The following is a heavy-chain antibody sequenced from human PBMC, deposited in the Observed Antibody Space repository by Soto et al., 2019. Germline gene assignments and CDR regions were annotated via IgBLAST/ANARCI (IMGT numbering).Heavy chain of an antibody. Sequence: QVQLVESGGGVVQPGRSLRLSCAASGFTFSSYGMHWVRQAPGKGLEWVAVIWYDGSNKYYADSVKGRFTISRDNSKNALYLQMNSLRAEDTAVYYCARGTPSHFWSGYYYYYYGMDVWGQGTTVTVSS. J-gene: IGHJ6*02. V-gene: IGHV3-33*01. CDR3: ARGTPSHFWSGYYYYYYGMDV. CDR1: GFTFSSYG. CDR2: IWYDGSNK. D-gene: IGHD3-3*02.